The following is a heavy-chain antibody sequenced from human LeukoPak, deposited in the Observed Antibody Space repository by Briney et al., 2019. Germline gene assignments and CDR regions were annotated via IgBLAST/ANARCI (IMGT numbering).Heavy chain of an antibody. J-gene: IGHJ6*03. CDR1: GYSISSGYY. D-gene: IGHD2-15*01. Sequence: SETLSLTCTVSGYSISSGYYWGWIRQPPGKGLEWIGYIYHSGSTYYNPSLKSRVTISVDRSKNQFSLKLSSVTAADTAVYYCARDGWLDYMDVWGKGTTVTVSS. CDR2: IYHSGST. V-gene: IGHV4-38-2*02. CDR3: ARDGWLDYMDV.